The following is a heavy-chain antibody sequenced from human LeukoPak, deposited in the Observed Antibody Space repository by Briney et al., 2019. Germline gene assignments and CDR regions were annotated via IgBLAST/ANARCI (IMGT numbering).Heavy chain of an antibody. J-gene: IGHJ6*02. Sequence: GGSLRLSCAASGFTFSSHAMSWVRQAPGKGLEWVSSISDNSDTIFYTDSVKGRFTISRDNSKNTLYLQMNSLRAEDTAVYYCAREMVLGYYYYGMDVWGQGTTVTVSS. V-gene: IGHV3-23*01. CDR2: ISDNSDTI. CDR3: AREMVLGYYYYGMDV. CDR1: GFTFSSHA. D-gene: IGHD2-8*01.